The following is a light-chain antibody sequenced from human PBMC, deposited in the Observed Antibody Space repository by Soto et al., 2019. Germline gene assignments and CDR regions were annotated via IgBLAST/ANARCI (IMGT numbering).Light chain of an antibody. CDR2: DVG. Sequence: QSALTQPASVSGSPGQSITISCTGTSSDVGDYNYVSWYQQHPDKAPKLMIYDVGHRPSGISNRFSGSKSGNTASLTISGLXADXXAXXXCSSYXXXSTLVVFGGGTKVTVL. CDR3: SSYXXXSTLVV. V-gene: IGLV2-14*03. CDR1: SSDVGDYNY. J-gene: IGLJ2*01.